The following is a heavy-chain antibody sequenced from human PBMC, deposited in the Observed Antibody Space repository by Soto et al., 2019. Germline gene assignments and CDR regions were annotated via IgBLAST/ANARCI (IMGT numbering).Heavy chain of an antibody. CDR3: ARDWGRWLVLGYYFDY. V-gene: IGHV3-30-3*01. J-gene: IGHJ4*02. Sequence: GGCLRLSGAACGFTVSSYAMHWVRQAPGKGLEWVAVISYDGSNKYYADSVKGRFTISRDNSKNTLYLQMNSLRAEDTAVYYCARDWGRWLVLGYYFDYWGQGTLVTVSS. D-gene: IGHD6-19*01. CDR2: ISYDGSNK. CDR1: GFTVSSYA.